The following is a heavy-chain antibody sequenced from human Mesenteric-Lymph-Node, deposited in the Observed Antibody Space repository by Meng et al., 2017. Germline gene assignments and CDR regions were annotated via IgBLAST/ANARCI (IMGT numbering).Heavy chain of an antibody. CDR3: ARTSGSYDVPFDY. CDR1: GYSFTSYW. J-gene: IGHJ4*02. Sequence: GGSLRLSCKGSGYSFTSYWIGWVRQMPGKGLEWMGIIYPGDSDTRYSPSFQGQVTISADKSISTAYLQWSSLKASDTAMYYCARTSGSYDVPFDYWGQGTLVTVSS. CDR2: IYPGDSDT. V-gene: IGHV5-51*01. D-gene: IGHD3-10*01.